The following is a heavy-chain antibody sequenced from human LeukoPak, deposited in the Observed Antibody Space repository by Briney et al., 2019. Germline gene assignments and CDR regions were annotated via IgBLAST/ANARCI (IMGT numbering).Heavy chain of an antibody. J-gene: IGHJ6*03. V-gene: IGHV4-34*01. Sequence: PSETLSLTCAVHGGSFSGYYWTWIRQSPGKGLEWIGEINHGVGTNYNPSLKSRVTIAEDTSKNQFSLKLTSVTAADTAVYYCARGTQFYYYYSYMDVWGKGTTVTVSS. CDR2: INHGVGT. CDR3: ARGTQFYYYYSYMDV. CDR1: GGSFSGYY.